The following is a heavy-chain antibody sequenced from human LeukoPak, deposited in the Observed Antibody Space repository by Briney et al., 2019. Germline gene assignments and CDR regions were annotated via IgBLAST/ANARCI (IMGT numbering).Heavy chain of an antibody. J-gene: IGHJ4*02. CDR1: GFTFSSHS. CDR2: MSSSSSRK. D-gene: IGHD2-21*02. V-gene: IGHV3-48*02. CDR3: ARGLAYCGGDCYRALDD. Sequence: GGSLRLSCAASGFTFSSHSMNWVRQAPGKGLEWVSYMSSSSSRKYYADSVKGRFTISRDNAKNSLYLQMNSLRDEDTAVYYCARGLAYCGGDCYRALDDWGQGTLVTVSS.